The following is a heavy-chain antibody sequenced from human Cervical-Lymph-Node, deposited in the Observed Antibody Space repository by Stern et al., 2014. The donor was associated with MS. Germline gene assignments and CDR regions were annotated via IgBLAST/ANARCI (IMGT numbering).Heavy chain of an antibody. V-gene: IGHV3-33*01. J-gene: IGHJ4*02. CDR1: GFTFRSYG. CDR2: VWYDGSTA. CDR3: ARGHIPYAYNYLFDY. D-gene: IGHD5-24*01. Sequence: VQLVESGGGVVQPGTSLRISCAASGFTFRSYGMHWVRQAPGKGLEWVALVWYDGSTAYYRNSVKGRFTISRDNSNNTLFLQMNSLTAEDTAVYYCARGHIPYAYNYLFDYWGQGTLVTVSS.